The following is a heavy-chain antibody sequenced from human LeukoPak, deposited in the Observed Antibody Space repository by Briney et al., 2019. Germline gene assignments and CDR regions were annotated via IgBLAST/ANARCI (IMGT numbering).Heavy chain of an antibody. Sequence: PGGSLRLSCAASGFTFSSYAMSWVRQAPGKGLEWVSAISGSGGSTYYADSVKGRFTISRDNSKNTLYLRMNSLRAEDTAVYYCAKARGPIAAAGTIGYYGMDVWGQGTTVTVSS. CDR3: AKARGPIAAAGTIGYYGMDV. V-gene: IGHV3-23*01. D-gene: IGHD6-13*01. J-gene: IGHJ6*02. CDR2: ISGSGGST. CDR1: GFTFSSYA.